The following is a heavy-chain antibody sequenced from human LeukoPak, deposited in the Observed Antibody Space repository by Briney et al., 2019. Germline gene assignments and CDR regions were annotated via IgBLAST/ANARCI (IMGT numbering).Heavy chain of an antibody. J-gene: IGHJ4*02. CDR3: ATGGSGYDSPFDN. CDR1: GFTFSSYW. Sequence: PGGSLRLSCAASGFTFSSYWMSWVRQAPGKVLEWVANIKQDGSEKYYVDSVKGRFTISRDNAKNSLYLQMNSLRAEDTAVYYCATGGSGYDSPFDNWGQGTLVTVSS. CDR2: IKQDGSEK. V-gene: IGHV3-7*01. D-gene: IGHD5-12*01.